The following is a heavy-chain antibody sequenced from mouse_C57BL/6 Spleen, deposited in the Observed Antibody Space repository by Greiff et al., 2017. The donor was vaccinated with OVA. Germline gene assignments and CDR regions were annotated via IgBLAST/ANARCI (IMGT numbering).Heavy chain of an antibody. Sequence: VQLQQSGAELAKPGASVKLSCKASGYTFTSYWMHWVKQRPGQGLEWIGYINPSSGYTKYNQKFKDKATLTADKSSSPAYMQLISLTYEDSAVYYCAKGGDGSNPFAYWGQGTLVTVSA. V-gene: IGHV1-7*01. J-gene: IGHJ3*01. D-gene: IGHD1-1*01. CDR2: INPSSGYT. CDR3: AKGGDGSNPFAY. CDR1: GYTFTSYW.